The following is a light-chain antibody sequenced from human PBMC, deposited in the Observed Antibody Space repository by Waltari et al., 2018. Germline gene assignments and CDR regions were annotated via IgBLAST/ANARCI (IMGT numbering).Light chain of an antibody. CDR1: QSVTSSY. Sequence: EIVLTQSPGTLSLSPGERATLSCRASQSVTSSYLGWYQQKPGQAPRLPLYGTSSRAPGRPARFSGSGSGTEFALTISSLQPEDFAVYYCHHYNKRPPSYTFGQGTRLEIK. CDR3: HHYNKRPPSYT. V-gene: IGKV3-15*01. CDR2: GTS. J-gene: IGKJ2*01.